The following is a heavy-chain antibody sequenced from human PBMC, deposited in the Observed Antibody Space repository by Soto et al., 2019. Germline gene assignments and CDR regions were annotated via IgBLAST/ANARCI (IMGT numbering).Heavy chain of an antibody. CDR1: GFTFSSYG. Sequence: PGGSLRLSCAASGFTFSSYGMHWVRQAPGKGLEWVAVISYDGSNKYYADSVKGRFTISRDNSKNTLYLQVNSLSAEDTAVYYCAKEGETYYYYFDYWGQGILVTVS. J-gene: IGHJ4*02. D-gene: IGHD1-26*01. CDR3: AKEGETYYYYFDY. V-gene: IGHV3-30*18. CDR2: ISYDGSNK.